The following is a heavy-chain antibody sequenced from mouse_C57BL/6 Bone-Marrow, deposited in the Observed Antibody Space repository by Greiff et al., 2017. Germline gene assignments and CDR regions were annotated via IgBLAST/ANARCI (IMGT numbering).Heavy chain of an antibody. J-gene: IGHJ1*03. V-gene: IGHV1-55*01. D-gene: IGHD1-1*01. CDR3: ARSLYYCGSIFDV. CDR2: IYPGSGST. CDR1: GYTFTSYW. Sequence: QVQLQQPGAELVKPGASVKMSCKASGYTFTSYWITWVKQRPGQGLEWIGDIYPGSGSTNYNEKFKSKATLTVDPSSSKAYMQLSRLTSEDSAVYYCARSLYYCGSIFDVWGTGTTVTVSS.